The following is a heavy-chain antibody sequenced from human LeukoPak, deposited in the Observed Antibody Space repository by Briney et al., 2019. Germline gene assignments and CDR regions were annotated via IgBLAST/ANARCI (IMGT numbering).Heavy chain of an antibody. Sequence: GRSLRLSCAASGFTFSSYGMHWVRQAPGKGLEWVAFISYDGSNKYYADSVKGRFTISRDNAKNSLYLQMNSLRAEDTAVYYCAKDSPEDYDILTGYPYYYYYMDVWGKGTTVTISS. CDR3: AKDSPEDYDILTGYPYYYYYMDV. CDR2: ISYDGSNK. J-gene: IGHJ6*03. V-gene: IGHV3-30*18. D-gene: IGHD3-9*01. CDR1: GFTFSSYG.